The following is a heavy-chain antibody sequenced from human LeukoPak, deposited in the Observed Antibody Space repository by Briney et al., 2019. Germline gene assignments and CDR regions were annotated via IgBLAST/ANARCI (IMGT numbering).Heavy chain of an antibody. CDR3: ARVGDCSGGSCYSYYGMDV. CDR2: INPNSGGT. CDR1: GYTFTGYY. Sequence: GASVKVSCKASGYTFTGYYMHWVRQAPGQGLEWMGWINPNSGGTNYAQKFQGRVTMTRDTSISTAYMELSRLRSDDTAVYYCARVGDCSGGSCYSYYGMDVWGQGTTVTVSS. J-gene: IGHJ6*02. V-gene: IGHV1-2*02. D-gene: IGHD2-15*01.